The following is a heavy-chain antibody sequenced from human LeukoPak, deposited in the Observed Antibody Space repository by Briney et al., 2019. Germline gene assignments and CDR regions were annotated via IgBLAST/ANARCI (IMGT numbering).Heavy chain of an antibody. CDR2: ISAYNGNT. CDR3: ARDREVRGVIINNWFDP. CDR1: DYTFTSYG. V-gene: IGHV1-18*01. D-gene: IGHD3-10*01. Sequence: GASVKVSCKASDYTFTSYGISWMRQAPGQGLEWMGWISAYNGNTNYAQKLQGRVTMTTDTSTSTAYMELRSLRSDDTAVYYCARDREVRGVIINNWFDPWGQGTLVTVSS. J-gene: IGHJ5*02.